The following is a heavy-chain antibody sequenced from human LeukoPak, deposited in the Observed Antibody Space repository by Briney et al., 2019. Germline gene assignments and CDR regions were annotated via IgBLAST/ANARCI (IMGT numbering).Heavy chain of an antibody. CDR1: GYTFTGYY. V-gene: IGHV1-46*01. CDR2: IIPSDGST. D-gene: IGHD3-10*01. CDR3: ARGKVVTMVRGVIITYFDY. J-gene: IGHJ4*02. Sequence: ASVKVSCKASGYTFTGYYMHWVRQAPGQGLEWMGIIIPSDGSTSYAQKFQGRVTMTRDTSTSTVYMELSSLRSEDTAVYYCARGKVVTMVRGVIITYFDYWGQGTLVTVSS.